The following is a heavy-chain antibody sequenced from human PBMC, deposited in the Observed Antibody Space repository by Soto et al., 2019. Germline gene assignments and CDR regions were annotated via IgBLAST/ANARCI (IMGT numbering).Heavy chain of an antibody. J-gene: IGHJ6*04. CDR2: IIPIFGTA. Sequence: GASVKVSCKASGGTFSSYAISWVRQAPGQGLEWMGGIIPIFGTANYAQKFQGRVTITADKSTSTAYMELSSLRSEDTAVYYCARAPLLLWFGELQEPNYYYYHGMDVWGKGTTVTVSS. V-gene: IGHV1-69*06. CDR3: ARAPLLLWFGELQEPNYYYYHGMDV. CDR1: GGTFSSYA. D-gene: IGHD3-10*01.